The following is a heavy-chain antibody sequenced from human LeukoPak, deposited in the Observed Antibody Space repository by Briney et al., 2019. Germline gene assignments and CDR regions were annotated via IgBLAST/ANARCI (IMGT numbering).Heavy chain of an antibody. D-gene: IGHD1-26*01. CDR3: ARGEWELLLSVDY. V-gene: IGHV3-15*01. CDR2: KSKTDGGTT. J-gene: IGHJ4*02. Sequence: GGSLRLSCAASGFTFSNAWMSWVRQAPGKGLEWVGRKSKTDGGTTDYAAPVKGRFTISRDDSKNTLYLQMNSLRAEDTAVYYCARGEWELLLSVDYWGQGTLVTVSS. CDR1: GFTFSNAW.